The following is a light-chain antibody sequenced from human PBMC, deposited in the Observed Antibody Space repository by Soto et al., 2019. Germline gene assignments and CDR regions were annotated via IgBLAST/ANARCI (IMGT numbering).Light chain of an antibody. CDR3: QQYGSSPFT. CDR1: QTVSSSY. CDR2: VAS. Sequence: EIVLTQSPGTLSLSPGERATLSCRASQTVSSSYLAWYQQKPGQAPRLLIYVASNRATGIPDRFSGSGSGTEFTLTISRLEPEDFAVYYCQQYGSSPFTFGPGTKVDFK. V-gene: IGKV3-20*01. J-gene: IGKJ3*01.